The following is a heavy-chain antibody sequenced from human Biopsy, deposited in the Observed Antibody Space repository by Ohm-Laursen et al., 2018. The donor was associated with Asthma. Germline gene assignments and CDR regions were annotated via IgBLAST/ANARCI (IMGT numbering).Heavy chain of an antibody. V-gene: IGHV1-69*01. Sequence: SSVKVFCKVSGGTFSSYAISWVRQAPGQGLEWMGGIIPIFGTANYAQKFQGRVTITADESTSTAYMELSSLRSEDTAVYYCARSSHINWGGYFDYWGQGTLVTVSS. CDR1: GGTFSSYA. D-gene: IGHD7-27*01. CDR3: ARSSHINWGGYFDY. CDR2: IIPIFGTA. J-gene: IGHJ4*02.